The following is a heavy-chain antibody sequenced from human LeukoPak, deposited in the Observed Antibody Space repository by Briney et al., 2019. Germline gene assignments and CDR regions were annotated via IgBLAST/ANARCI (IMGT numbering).Heavy chain of an antibody. J-gene: IGHJ4*02. CDR1: GGSISSYY. CDR3: ARASAPTPYYYDSSC. CDR2: IYTSGSTSGNT. Sequence: SETLSLTCTVSGGSISSYYWSWIRQPAGKGLEWIGRIYTSGSTSGNTIYNPSLKSRVTMSVDTSKNQFSLKVSSMTAADTAVYYCARASAPTPYYYDSSCWGQGTLVTVSS. V-gene: IGHV4-4*07. D-gene: IGHD3-22*01.